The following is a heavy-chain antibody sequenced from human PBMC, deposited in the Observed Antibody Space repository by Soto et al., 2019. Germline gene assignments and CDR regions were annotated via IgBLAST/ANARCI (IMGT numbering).Heavy chain of an antibody. CDR3: ARDRSPYDSSVYRYYFDY. Sequence: PGGSLRLSCAASGFTCSDCYMSWIRQAPGKGLEWVSYISSSSYTNYADSVKGRFTISRDNAKNSLYLQMNSLRAEDTAVYYCARDRSPYDSSVYRYYFDYWGQGTLVTVSS. J-gene: IGHJ4*02. CDR2: ISSSSYT. D-gene: IGHD3-22*01. V-gene: IGHV3-11*06. CDR1: GFTCSDCY.